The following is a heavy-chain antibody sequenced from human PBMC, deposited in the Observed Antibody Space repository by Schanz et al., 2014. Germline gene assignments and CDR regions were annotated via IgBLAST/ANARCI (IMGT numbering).Heavy chain of an antibody. CDR3: ARGMTGVIVVAARGYFQH. J-gene: IGHJ1*01. Sequence: VQLVESGGGVVQPGGSLRLSCVGSGYSFSDYDMYWLRQAPGKGLEWLAFLRSDGSRRDYADSVKGRFTISRDNSRNTLSLQMSSLRPEDTAVYYCARGMTGVIVVAARGYFQHWGQGTLVTVSS. CDR1: GYSFSDYD. D-gene: IGHD6-19*01. V-gene: IGHV3-30*02. CDR2: LRSDGSRR.